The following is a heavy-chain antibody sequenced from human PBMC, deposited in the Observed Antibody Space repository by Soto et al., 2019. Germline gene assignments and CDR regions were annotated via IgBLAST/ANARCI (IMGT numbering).Heavy chain of an antibody. J-gene: IGHJ5*02. D-gene: IGHD1-26*01. V-gene: IGHV1-18*04. CDR1: GYTLTNYV. Sequence: VASLKVSCKASGYTLTNYVIVWVRQAPGQGLEWMGWIRPHNGDTNYAQKFQGRVSMTTDTSTDTTYMELRSLRPDDTAVYYCARRDFRSSGSYFCFDPWGQGTLVTVSS. CDR2: IRPHNGDT. CDR3: ARRDFRSSGSYFCFDP.